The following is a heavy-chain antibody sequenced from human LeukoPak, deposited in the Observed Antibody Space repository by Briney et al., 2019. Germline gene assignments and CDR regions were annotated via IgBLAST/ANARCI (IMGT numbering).Heavy chain of an antibody. D-gene: IGHD3-16*01. CDR2: IRYDGSNK. Sequence: GGSLRLSCAASGFTFSSYGMHWVRQAQGKGLEGWAFIRYDGSNKYYADSVKGRFTISRDNSKNTLYLQMNSLRAEDTAVYYCAKTYVWGSYAFDIWGQGTMVTVSS. V-gene: IGHV3-30*02. CDR3: AKTYVWGSYAFDI. CDR1: GFTFSSYG. J-gene: IGHJ3*02.